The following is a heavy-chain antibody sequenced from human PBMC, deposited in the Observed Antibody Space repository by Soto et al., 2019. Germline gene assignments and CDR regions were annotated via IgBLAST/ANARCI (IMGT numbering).Heavy chain of an antibody. D-gene: IGHD3-22*01. J-gene: IGHJ4*02. Sequence: GASVKVSCKVSGYTLTELSMHWVRQAPGKGLEWMGGFDPEDGETIYAQKFQGRVTMTEDTSTDTAYMELSSLRSVDTAVYYCATLDSSGYYYLFDYWGQGTLVTVSS. V-gene: IGHV1-24*01. CDR1: GYTLTELS. CDR2: FDPEDGET. CDR3: ATLDSSGYYYLFDY.